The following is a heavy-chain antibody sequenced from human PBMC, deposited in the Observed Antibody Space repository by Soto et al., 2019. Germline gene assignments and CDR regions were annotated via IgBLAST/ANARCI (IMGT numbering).Heavy chain of an antibody. CDR2: INPNSGGT. CDR1: GYTFTGYY. Sequence: ASVKVSCKASGYTFTGYYMHWVRQAPGQGLEWMGWINPNSGGTNYAQKFQGWVTMTRDTSISTAYMELSRLRSDDTAVYYCASHSSSWYKGYFDLWGRGTLVTVSS. J-gene: IGHJ2*01. CDR3: ASHSSSWYKGYFDL. D-gene: IGHD6-13*01. V-gene: IGHV1-2*04.